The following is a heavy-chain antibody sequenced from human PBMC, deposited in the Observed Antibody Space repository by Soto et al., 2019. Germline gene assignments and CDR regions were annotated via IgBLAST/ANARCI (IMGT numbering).Heavy chain of an antibody. J-gene: IGHJ4*02. V-gene: IGHV3-23*05. D-gene: IGHD3-3*01. CDR2: IHSNATTS. CDR3: AKRHSSITIFGPYDY. CDR1: GFIFSDYA. Sequence: GGSLRLSCSASGFIFSDYAMHWVRQVPGKGLEWVANIHSNATTSYYADSVKGRFTISRDNSKNTLYLQMNNLRAEDTAVYYCAKRHSSITIFGPYDYWGQGTLVTVSS.